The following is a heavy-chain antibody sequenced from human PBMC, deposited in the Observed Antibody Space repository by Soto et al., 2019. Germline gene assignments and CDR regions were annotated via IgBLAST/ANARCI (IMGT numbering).Heavy chain of an antibody. CDR1: GGTFSSYA. J-gene: IGHJ6*02. CDR2: IIPIFGTA. CDR3: ARAHYDFWSGYYPYYYYGMDV. Sequence: QVQLVQSGAEVKKPGSSVKVSCKASGGTFSSYAISWVRQAPGQGLEWMGGIIPIFGTANYAQKFQGRVTITADESTRTAYMGLSSLRSEDTAVYYCARAHYDFWSGYYPYYYYGMDVWGQGTTVTVSS. D-gene: IGHD3-3*01. V-gene: IGHV1-69*01.